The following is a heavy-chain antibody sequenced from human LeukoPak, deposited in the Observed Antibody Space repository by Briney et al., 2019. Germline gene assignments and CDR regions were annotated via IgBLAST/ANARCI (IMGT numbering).Heavy chain of an antibody. D-gene: IGHD4-17*01. V-gene: IGHV1-69*05. Sequence: SVKVSCKASGGTFSSYAISWVRQAPGQGLEWMGRITPIFGTANYAQKFQGRVTITTDESTSTAYMELSSLRSEDTAVYYCARDRKDYGDPFDYWGQGTLVTVSS. J-gene: IGHJ4*02. CDR2: ITPIFGTA. CDR3: ARDRKDYGDPFDY. CDR1: GGTFSSYA.